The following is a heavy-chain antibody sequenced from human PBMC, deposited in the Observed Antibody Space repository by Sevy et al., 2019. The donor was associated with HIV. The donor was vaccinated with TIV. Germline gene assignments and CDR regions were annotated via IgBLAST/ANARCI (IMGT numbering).Heavy chain of an antibody. J-gene: IGHJ5*02. D-gene: IGHD2-2*01. CDR2: IYYSGST. CDR1: GGSVSSGSYY. CDR3: ARGRSRYCSSTSCYRWFDP. V-gene: IGHV4-61*01. Sequence: SETLSLTCTVSGGSVSSGSYYWSWIRQPPGKGLEWIGYIYYSGSTNYNPSLKSRVTISVDTSKNQFSLKLSSVTAADTAVYYCARGRSRYCSSTSCYRWFDPWGQGTLVTVSS.